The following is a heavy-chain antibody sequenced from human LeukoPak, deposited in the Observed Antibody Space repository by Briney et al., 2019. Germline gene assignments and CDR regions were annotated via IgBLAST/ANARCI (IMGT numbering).Heavy chain of an antibody. CDR1: GGSFSGYY. D-gene: IGHD2-2*02. CDR3: ARGPYCSSTSCYTNWFDP. J-gene: IGHJ5*02. CDR2: INHSGST. V-gene: IGHV4-34*01. Sequence: PSETLSLTCAVYGGSFSGYYWSWIRQPPGKGLEWIGEINHSGSTNYNPSLKSRVTISVDTSKNQFSLKLSSVTAADTAVYDCARGPYCSSTSCYTNWFDPWGQGTLVTVSS.